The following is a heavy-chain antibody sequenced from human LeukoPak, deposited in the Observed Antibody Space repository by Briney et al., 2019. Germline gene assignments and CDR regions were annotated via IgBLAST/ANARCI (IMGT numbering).Heavy chain of an antibody. CDR1: GFTFSSYE. CDR3: AKDGKTRNWNYFQAKPVY. CDR2: ISSSGSTI. D-gene: IGHD1-7*01. Sequence: QPGGSLRLSCAASGFTFSSYEMNWVRQAPGKGLEWVSYISSSGSTIYYADSVKGRFSISRDISKNTLYLQMNSLRAEDTAIYYCAKDGKTRNWNYFQAKPVYWGQGTLVTVSS. J-gene: IGHJ4*02. V-gene: IGHV3-48*03.